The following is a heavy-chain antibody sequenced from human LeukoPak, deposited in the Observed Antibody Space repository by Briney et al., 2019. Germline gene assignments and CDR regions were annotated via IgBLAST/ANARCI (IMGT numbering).Heavy chain of an antibody. D-gene: IGHD4-17*01. V-gene: IGHV3-23*01. CDR3: ARTHDYGDYRGSYYFDY. Sequence: GGSLRLSCAASGFTFSSYAMSWVRQAPGKGLEWVSAISGSGGSTYYADSVKGRFTISRDNSKNTLYLQMNSLRAEDTAVYYCARTHDYGDYRGSYYFDYWGQGTLVTVSS. J-gene: IGHJ4*02. CDR2: ISGSGGST. CDR1: GFTFSSYA.